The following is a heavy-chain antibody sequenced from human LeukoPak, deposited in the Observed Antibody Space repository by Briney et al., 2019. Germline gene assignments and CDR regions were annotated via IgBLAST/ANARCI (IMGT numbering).Heavy chain of an antibody. V-gene: IGHV3-20*04. CDR3: ARVRGRNYYGSGSYYNRGYFDY. J-gene: IGHJ4*02. CDR1: GFTSDDYG. CDR2: INWNGGST. Sequence: PGGSLRLSCAASGFTSDDYGMSWVRQAPGKGLEWVSGINWNGGSTGYADSVKGRFTISRDNAKNSLYLQMNSLRAEDTALYYCARVRGRNYYGSGSYYNRGYFDYWGQGTLVTVSS. D-gene: IGHD3-10*01.